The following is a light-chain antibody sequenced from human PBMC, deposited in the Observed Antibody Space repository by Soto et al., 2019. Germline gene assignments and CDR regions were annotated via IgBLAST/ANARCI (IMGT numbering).Light chain of an antibody. J-gene: IGKJ1*01. Sequence: DIQMTQSTSTLAASVGDRVTITCRASPSFTKWLAWYQQKPGKAPQLLIYEASRLKSGVPSRFSSSEPGTEFALTISSLQPDDFATYYCQNYDSISSTKFGKGPKVEIK. V-gene: IGKV1-5*03. CDR3: QNYDSISSTK. CDR2: EAS. CDR1: PSFTKW.